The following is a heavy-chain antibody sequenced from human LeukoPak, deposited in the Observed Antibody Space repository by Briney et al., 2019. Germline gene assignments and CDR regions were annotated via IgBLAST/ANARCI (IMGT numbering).Heavy chain of an antibody. CDR1: GFTFDDYA. D-gene: IGHD6-19*01. J-gene: IGHJ6*02. Sequence: PGRSLRLSCAASGFTFDDYAMHWVRQAPGKGLEWVSGISWNSGSIGYAGSVKGRFTISRDNAKNSLYLQMNSLRAEDTALYYCAKVSDSGYYYYGMDVWGQGTTVTVSS. V-gene: IGHV3-9*01. CDR3: AKVSDSGYYYYGMDV. CDR2: ISWNSGSI.